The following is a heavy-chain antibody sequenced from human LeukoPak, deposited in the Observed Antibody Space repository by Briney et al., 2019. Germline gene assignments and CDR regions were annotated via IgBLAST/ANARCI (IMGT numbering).Heavy chain of an antibody. D-gene: IGHD3-22*01. J-gene: IGHJ4*02. Sequence: GESLKISCKGSGYSFTSYWIGWVRQMPGKGLEWMGIIYPGDSDTRYSLSFQGQVTISVDKSISTAYLQWSSLKASDTAMYYCARGGLGMYYDSSGRFDYWGQGTLVTVSS. V-gene: IGHV5-51*01. CDR1: GYSFTSYW. CDR2: IYPGDSDT. CDR3: ARGGLGMYYDSSGRFDY.